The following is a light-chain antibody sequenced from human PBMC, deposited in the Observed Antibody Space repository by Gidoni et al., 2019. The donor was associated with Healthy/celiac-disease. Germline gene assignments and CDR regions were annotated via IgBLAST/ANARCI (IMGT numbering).Light chain of an antibody. CDR3: QQSYSTRRT. CDR1: QSISSY. V-gene: IGKV1-39*01. J-gene: IGKJ1*01. Sequence: DIQMTQSPSSLSASVGDRVTITCRASQSISSYLNWYQQKPGKAPKRLIYAASSLQSGVPSRFMGSGSGTDFTLTISSLQPEDFATYYCQQSYSTRRTFGQGTKVEIK. CDR2: AAS.